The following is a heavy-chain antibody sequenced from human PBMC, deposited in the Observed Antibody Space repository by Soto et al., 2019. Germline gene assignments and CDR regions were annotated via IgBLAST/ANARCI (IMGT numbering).Heavy chain of an antibody. Sequence: VSGPTLVNPTQTLTLSCTFSGFSLSTSGVGVGWIRQPPGKALEWLALIYWDDDKRYSPSLKSRLTITKDTSKNQVVLTMTNMDPVDTATYYCAHTPKDLLLWFGELLSGWFDPWGQGTLVTVSS. CDR2: IYWDDDK. V-gene: IGHV2-5*02. D-gene: IGHD3-10*01. CDR1: GFSLSTSGVG. CDR3: AHTPKDLLLWFGELLSGWFDP. J-gene: IGHJ5*02.